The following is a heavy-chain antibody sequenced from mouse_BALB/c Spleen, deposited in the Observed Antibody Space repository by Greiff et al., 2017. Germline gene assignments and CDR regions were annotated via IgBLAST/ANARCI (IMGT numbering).Heavy chain of an antibody. V-gene: IGHV2-2*02. CDR2: IWSGGST. Sequence: VQLQQSGPGLVQPSQSLSITCTASGFSLTSYGVHWVRQSPGKGLEWLGVIWSGGSTAYNAAFISSLSISKDNSKTQVFFKMNSMQATDTAIYYCARSYYGNLFDYWGQGTTLTVSA. CDR1: GFSLTSYG. J-gene: IGHJ2*01. CDR3: ARSYYGNLFDY. D-gene: IGHD2-1*01.